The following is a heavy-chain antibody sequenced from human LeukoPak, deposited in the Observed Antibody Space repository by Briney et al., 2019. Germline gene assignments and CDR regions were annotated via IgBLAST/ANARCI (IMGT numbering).Heavy chain of an antibody. CDR2: IYHSGST. CDR3: ARVMSQAGDNWFDP. J-gene: IGHJ5*02. CDR1: GYSISSGYY. D-gene: IGHD6-19*01. V-gene: IGHV4-38-2*01. Sequence: PSETLSLTCAVSGYSISSGYYWGWIRQPPGKGLEWIGSIYHSGSTYYNPSLKSRVTISVDTSKNQFSLKLSSVTAADTAVYYRARVMSQAGDNWFDPWGQGTLVTVSS.